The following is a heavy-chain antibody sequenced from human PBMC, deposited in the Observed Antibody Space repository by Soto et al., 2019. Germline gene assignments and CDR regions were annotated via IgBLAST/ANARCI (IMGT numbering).Heavy chain of an antibody. Sequence: PSQTLSLTCTVAQSTVSTGNYDWSWIRQPPGKGLEWIGKTFFTGSAHYNPSLRNRVTMSVDTSKDQFSLTLTSVTAADTAVYYCARDGHGMDVWGQGTTVTVS. CDR3: ARDGHGMDV. J-gene: IGHJ6*02. CDR2: TFFTGSA. CDR1: QSTVSTGNYD. V-gene: IGHV4-61*01.